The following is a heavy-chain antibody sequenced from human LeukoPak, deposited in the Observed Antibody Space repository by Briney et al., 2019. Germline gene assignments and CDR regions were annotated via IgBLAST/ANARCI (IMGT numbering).Heavy chain of an antibody. CDR3: AREVRSGSYWGAYYYYYYMDV. V-gene: IGHV1-2*02. J-gene: IGHJ6*03. Sequence: ASVKVSCKASGYTFTGYYMHWVRQAPGQGLEWMGWINPNSGGTNYAQKFQGRVTMTRDTSISTAYMELSRLRSDDTAVYCCAREVRSGSYWGAYYYYYYMDVWGKGTTVTVSS. CDR1: GYTFTGYY. CDR2: INPNSGGT. D-gene: IGHD1-26*01.